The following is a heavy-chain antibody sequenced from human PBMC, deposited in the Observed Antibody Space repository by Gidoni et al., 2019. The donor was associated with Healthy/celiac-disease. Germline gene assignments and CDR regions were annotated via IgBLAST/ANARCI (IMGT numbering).Heavy chain of an antibody. V-gene: IGHV3-23*01. D-gene: IGHD2-15*01. J-gene: IGHJ6*02. CDR1: GFPFSSYA. CDR2: ISGSGGST. Sequence: EVQLLESGGGLVQPGGSLRLSCAASGFPFSSYAMSWVRQAPGKGLEWVSAISGSGGSTYYADSVKGRFTISRDNSKNTLYLQMNSLRAEDTAVYYCAKVLGGDIVVVVAATEYYYYYGMDVWGQGTTVTVSS. CDR3: AKVLGGDIVVVVAATEYYYYYGMDV.